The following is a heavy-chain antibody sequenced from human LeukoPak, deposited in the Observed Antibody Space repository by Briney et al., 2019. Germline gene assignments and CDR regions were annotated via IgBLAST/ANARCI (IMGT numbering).Heavy chain of an antibody. V-gene: IGHV4-4*07. CDR1: GGSISGYY. CDR3: ATTNSGWYYFDC. Sequence: ETLSLTCTVSGGSISGYYWSWIRQPAGKGLEWIGRIYSTGSTNYNPSLKSRITMSADTSKNQVSLKLSSVTAADTAVYYCATTNSGWYYFDCWGQGTLVTVSS. D-gene: IGHD6-19*01. J-gene: IGHJ4*02. CDR2: IYSTGST.